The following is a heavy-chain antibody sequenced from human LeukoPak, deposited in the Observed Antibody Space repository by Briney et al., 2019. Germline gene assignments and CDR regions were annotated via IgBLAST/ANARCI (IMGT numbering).Heavy chain of an antibody. D-gene: IGHD1-20*01. J-gene: IGHJ4*02. CDR3: ARETNNWALDY. Sequence: SETLSLTCTMSGGSISTYYWSWIRQSPGKGLEWIGFIQYSWDTKSNPSLKGRVTISLDMSKNQFSLRLTSVTAADTAVYYCARETNNWALDYWGQGTLVTVSS. CDR2: IQYSWDT. CDR1: GGSISTYY. V-gene: IGHV4-59*01.